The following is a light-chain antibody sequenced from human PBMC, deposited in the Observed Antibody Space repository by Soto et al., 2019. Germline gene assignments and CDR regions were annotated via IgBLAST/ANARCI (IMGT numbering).Light chain of an antibody. J-gene: IGKJ4*01. CDR3: QQYNNWPPLT. CDR1: QSVSIS. CDR2: HAS. V-gene: IGKV3-15*01. Sequence: DIVMTQSPATLSVSPGERVTLSCRASQSVSISLAWYQQKPGQSPRLVIYHASTRATGIPARFSGTGSGTEFTLTISSLQSEDFAVYYCQQYNNWPPLTFGGGNKVEIK.